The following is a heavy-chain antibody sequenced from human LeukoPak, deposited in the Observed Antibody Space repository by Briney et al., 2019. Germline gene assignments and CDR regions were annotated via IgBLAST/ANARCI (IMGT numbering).Heavy chain of an antibody. J-gene: IGHJ4*02. Sequence: PGGSLRLSCAASGFTVSNNYMTWVRQAPGKGLEWVANIKQDGSEKYYVDSVKGRFTISRDNAKNSLYLQMNSLRAEDTAVYYCARSWLAVAAQGLWGQGTLVTVSS. V-gene: IGHV3-7*01. CDR2: IKQDGSEK. D-gene: IGHD6-19*01. CDR3: ARSWLAVAAQGL. CDR1: GFTVSNNY.